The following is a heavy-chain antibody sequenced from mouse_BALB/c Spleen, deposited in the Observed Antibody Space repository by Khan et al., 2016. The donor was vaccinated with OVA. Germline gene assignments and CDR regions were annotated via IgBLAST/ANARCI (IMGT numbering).Heavy chain of an antibody. CDR3: AKEGAYYRSDGWFAY. D-gene: IGHD2-14*01. CDR2: INPVSDYN. J-gene: IGHJ3*01. Sequence: VQLQQSGAELTRPGASVKMSCKASGYTFTSYTMHWVKQRPGQGLEWIGYINPVSDYNNYNQNFKDKATLTADKSSSTAYMQLRSLTSEDSAVYYCAKEGAYYRSDGWFAYWGQGTLVTVST. V-gene: IGHV1-4*01. CDR1: GYTFTSYT.